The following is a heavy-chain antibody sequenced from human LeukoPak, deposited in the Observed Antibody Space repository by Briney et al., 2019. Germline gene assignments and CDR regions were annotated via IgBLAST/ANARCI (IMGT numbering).Heavy chain of an antibody. Sequence: PGRSLRLSCAASGFTFSSYAMHWVRQAPGKGLEFVSAIDSNGGSTYYANSVEGRLTISRDNSKNTLYLQMGSLRAEDMAVYYCARVGRYCSSTSCYLGYWGQGTLVTVSS. CDR2: IDSNGGST. V-gene: IGHV3-64*01. J-gene: IGHJ4*02. CDR1: GFTFSSYA. CDR3: ARVGRYCSSTSCYLGY. D-gene: IGHD2-2*01.